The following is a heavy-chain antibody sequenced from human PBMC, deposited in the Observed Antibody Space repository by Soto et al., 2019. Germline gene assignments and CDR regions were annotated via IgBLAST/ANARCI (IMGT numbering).Heavy chain of an antibody. J-gene: IGHJ6*03. CDR2: INAANGNT. Sequence: EASVKVSCKASGYIFTNYAMNWVRQAPGQRLEWMGWINAANGNTKYSQKFQGRVTITSDTSASTAYMEVSSLRSEDTAVYYCARDRSGYDQYRYYYMDIWGKGTTVTVSS. V-gene: IGHV1-3*01. CDR1: GYIFTNYA. D-gene: IGHD5-12*01. CDR3: ARDRSGYDQYRYYYMDI.